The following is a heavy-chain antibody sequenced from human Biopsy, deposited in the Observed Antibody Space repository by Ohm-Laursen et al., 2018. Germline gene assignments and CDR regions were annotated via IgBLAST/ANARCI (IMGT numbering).Heavy chain of an antibody. Sequence: GSLRLSCTASGSTLCSYSMNWVRQTPGKGLEWVSTISSSSDNIYYVDSVKGRFTISRDNAKNSLYLQMNSLRAEDTAVYYCARSRGSSGIATIYYYGMDVWGQGTTVTVSS. D-gene: IGHD3-10*01. CDR1: GSTLCSYS. V-gene: IGHV3-21*01. CDR3: ARSRGSSGIATIYYYGMDV. CDR2: ISSSSDNI. J-gene: IGHJ6*02.